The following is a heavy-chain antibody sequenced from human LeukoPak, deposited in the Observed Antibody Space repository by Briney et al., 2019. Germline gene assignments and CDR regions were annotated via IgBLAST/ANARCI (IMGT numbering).Heavy chain of an antibody. D-gene: IGHD3-10*01. Sequence: GGSLRLSCAASGFTFSNYWIYWVRQVPGKGLVWVSRISPDGKDTSHADSVKGRFTISRDNAKNSVYLHMNNLRAEDTALYYCARLSAYYYGSFFYYYMDVWGKGTTVTVSS. V-gene: IGHV3-74*01. CDR2: ISPDGKDT. CDR1: GFTFSNYW. J-gene: IGHJ6*03. CDR3: ARLSAYYYGSFFYYYMDV.